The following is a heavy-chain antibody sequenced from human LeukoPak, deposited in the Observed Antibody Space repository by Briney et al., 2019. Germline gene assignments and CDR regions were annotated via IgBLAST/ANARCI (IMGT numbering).Heavy chain of an antibody. J-gene: IGHJ6*02. Sequence: GGSLRLSRAASGFTFSSYEMNWVRQAPGKGLEWVSYISSSGSTIYYADSVKGRFTISRDNAKNSLYLQMNSLRAEDTAVYYCARDPGYIAAAGYYGMDVWGQGTTVTVSS. V-gene: IGHV3-48*03. CDR3: ARDPGYIAAAGYYGMDV. CDR2: ISSSGSTI. D-gene: IGHD6-13*01. CDR1: GFTFSSYE.